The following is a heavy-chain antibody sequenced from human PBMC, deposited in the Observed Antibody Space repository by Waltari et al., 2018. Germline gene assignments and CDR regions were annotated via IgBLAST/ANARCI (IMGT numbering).Heavy chain of an antibody. CDR1: GFTVSSNY. CDR3: ARGYSSSWYGYYYGMDV. CDR2: IYSGGST. D-gene: IGHD6-13*01. V-gene: IGHV3-53*01. J-gene: IGHJ6*02. Sequence: EVQLVESGGGLIQPGGSLRLSCAASGFTVSSNYMSWVRQAPGKGLEWVSVIYSGGSTYYADSVKGRFTISRDNSKNTLYLQMNSLRAEDTAVYYCARGYSSSWYGYYYGMDVWGQGTTVTVSS.